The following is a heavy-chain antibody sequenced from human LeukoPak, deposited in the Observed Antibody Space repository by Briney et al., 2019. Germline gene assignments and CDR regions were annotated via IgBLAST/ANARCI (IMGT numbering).Heavy chain of an antibody. Sequence: GGSLRLSCAASGFTFSSYAMHWVRQAPGKGLEWVAVISYDGSNKYYADSVKGRFTISRDNSKNTLYLQMNSLRAEDTAVYYCARDPVTGDRLPSSYMDIWGKGTTVTVSS. V-gene: IGHV3-30*01. CDR2: ISYDGSNK. CDR3: ARDPVTGDRLPSSYMDI. D-gene: IGHD7-27*01. J-gene: IGHJ6*03. CDR1: GFTFSSYA.